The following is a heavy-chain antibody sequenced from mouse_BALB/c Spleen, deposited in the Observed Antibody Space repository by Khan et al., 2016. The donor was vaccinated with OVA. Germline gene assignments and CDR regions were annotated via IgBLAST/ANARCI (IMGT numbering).Heavy chain of an antibody. D-gene: IGHD1-1*01. V-gene: IGHV3-2*02. CDR1: GYSITSDYA. Sequence: EVQLQESGPGLLKPSQSLSLTCTVTGYSITSDYAWNCIRQFPGNKLEWTAYIGYSGTTTYNPSLRSRIPITRDTSKNQFFLQLNSVTTEETDTCYCESGRVLLRYRDYFDYWGQGTTLTVSS. CDR3: ESGRVLLRYRDYFDY. J-gene: IGHJ2*01. CDR2: IGYSGTT.